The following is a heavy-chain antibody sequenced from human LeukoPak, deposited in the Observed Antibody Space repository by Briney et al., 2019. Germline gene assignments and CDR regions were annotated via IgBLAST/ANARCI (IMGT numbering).Heavy chain of an antibody. Sequence: PGGSLRLSCAASGFTFSSYAMHWVRPAPGKGLEWVAVTSYDGSNKYYADSVKGRFTISRDNSKNTLYLQMNSLRAEDTAVYYCASLSSSSENTFDYWGQGTLVTVSS. J-gene: IGHJ4*02. CDR3: ASLSSSSENTFDY. CDR1: GFTFSSYA. V-gene: IGHV3-30-3*01. CDR2: TSYDGSNK. D-gene: IGHD6-6*01.